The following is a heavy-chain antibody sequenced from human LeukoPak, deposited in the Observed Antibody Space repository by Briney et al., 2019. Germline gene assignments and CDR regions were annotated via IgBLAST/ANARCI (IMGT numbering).Heavy chain of an antibody. D-gene: IGHD3-22*01. Sequence: ASVKVSCKASGGTFSSYAISWVRQAPGQGLEWMGWMNPNSGNTGYAQKFQGRVTMTRNTSISTAYMELSSLRSEDTAVYYCARDYYDSSGYVLDYWGQGTLVTVSS. CDR3: ARDYYDSSGYVLDY. CDR1: GGTFSSYA. J-gene: IGHJ4*02. V-gene: IGHV1-8*02. CDR2: MNPNSGNT.